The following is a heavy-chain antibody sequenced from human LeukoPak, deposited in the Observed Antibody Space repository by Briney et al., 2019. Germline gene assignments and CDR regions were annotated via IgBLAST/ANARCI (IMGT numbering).Heavy chain of an antibody. V-gene: IGHV1-2*02. Sequence: GASVKVSCKASGYTFTGYYMHWVRQAPGQGLEWMGWINPNSGGTNYAQKFQGRVTMTRDTSISTAYMELSRLRSDDTAVYYCARDDYSGSYRPFDYWGQGTLVTVSS. CDR3: ARDDYSGSYRPFDY. CDR1: GYTFTGYY. CDR2: INPNSGGT. D-gene: IGHD1-26*01. J-gene: IGHJ4*02.